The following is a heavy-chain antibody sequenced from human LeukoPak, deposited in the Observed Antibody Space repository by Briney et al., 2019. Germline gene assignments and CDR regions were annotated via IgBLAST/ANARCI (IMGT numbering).Heavy chain of an antibody. CDR1: GYTFTSYG. Sequence: ASVNVSCKASGYTFTSYGISWVRQAPGQGLEWMGWISAYNGNTNYAQKLQGRVTMTTDTSTSTAYMELRSLRSDDTAVYYCARDLGYYYDSSGYYFSWNYYYYGMDVWGQGTTVTVSS. J-gene: IGHJ6*02. V-gene: IGHV1-18*01. CDR3: ARDLGYYYDSSGYYFSWNYYYYGMDV. CDR2: ISAYNGNT. D-gene: IGHD3-22*01.